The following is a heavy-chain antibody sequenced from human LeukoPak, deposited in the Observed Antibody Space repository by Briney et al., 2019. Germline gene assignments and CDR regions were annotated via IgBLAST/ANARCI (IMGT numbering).Heavy chain of an antibody. J-gene: IGHJ4*02. Sequence: GGSLRLSCSASGFTFSSYAMHWVRQAPGKGLEYVSAISSNGGSTYYADSVKGRFTISRDTSKNTLYLQMKTLRAEDTALYYCAKGFITYYDYWGQGTLVTVSS. D-gene: IGHD2-21*01. CDR3: AKGFITYYDY. CDR1: GFTFSSYA. V-gene: IGHV3-64*04. CDR2: ISSNGGST.